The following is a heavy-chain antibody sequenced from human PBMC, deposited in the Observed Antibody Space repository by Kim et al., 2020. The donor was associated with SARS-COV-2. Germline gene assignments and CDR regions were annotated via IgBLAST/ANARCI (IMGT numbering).Heavy chain of an antibody. D-gene: IGHD3-22*01. CDR3: ARFDDSNGYYQYYLDY. CDR1: GFTFSDYA. V-gene: IGHV3-23*01. Sequence: GGSLRLSCITSGFTFSDYALSWVRQAPGKGLEWVSGISGSGRTTYHADSVRGRFTVSRDSSKNTVYLQMDSLRAEDTAIYYCARFDDSNGYYQYYLDYWGQGTQVTVSS. CDR2: ISGSGRTT. J-gene: IGHJ4*02.